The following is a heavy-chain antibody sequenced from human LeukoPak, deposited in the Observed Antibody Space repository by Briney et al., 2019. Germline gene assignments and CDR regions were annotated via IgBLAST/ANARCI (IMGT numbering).Heavy chain of an antibody. J-gene: IGHJ4*02. CDR3: ARQINGDSGSYYSDC. Sequence: ESLKISCKGSGYTFSTYWIAWVRQMPGKGLEWMGIIYPGDSDTRYSPSFQGQVTMSADKSISTAYLQWSSLKASDTAMYYCARQINGDSGSYYSDCWGQGTLVTVSS. V-gene: IGHV5-51*01. CDR1: GYTFSTYW. D-gene: IGHD3-10*01. CDR2: IYPGDSDT.